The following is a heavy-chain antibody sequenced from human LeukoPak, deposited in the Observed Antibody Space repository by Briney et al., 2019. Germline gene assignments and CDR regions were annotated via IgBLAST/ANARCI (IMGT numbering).Heavy chain of an antibody. V-gene: IGHV3-48*04. CDR3: SGGGIAARFAY. D-gene: IGHD6-6*01. Sequence: GGSLRLSCAVSGFTFSSYTMHWVRQAPGKGLEWVSYISSGSSSIFYADSVKGRFTISRDNAKNSLYLQMNSLRVEDTAVYYCSGGGIAARFAYWGQGTLVTVSA. J-gene: IGHJ4*02. CDR1: GFTFSSYT. CDR2: ISSGSSSI.